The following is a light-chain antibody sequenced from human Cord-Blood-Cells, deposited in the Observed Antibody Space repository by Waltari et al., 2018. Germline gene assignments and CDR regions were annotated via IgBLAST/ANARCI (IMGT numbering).Light chain of an antibody. J-gene: IGLJ3*02. Sequence: QSALTQSASVSGSPGQSITISCTGTSSDVGGYNYVYWYQQHPGKAPKLMIYDVSNRPSGVSNRFSGSKSGNTASLTISGLQAEDEADYYCSSYTSSSTWVFGGGTKLTVL. CDR1: SSDVGGYNY. V-gene: IGLV2-14*03. CDR2: DVS. CDR3: SSYTSSSTWV.